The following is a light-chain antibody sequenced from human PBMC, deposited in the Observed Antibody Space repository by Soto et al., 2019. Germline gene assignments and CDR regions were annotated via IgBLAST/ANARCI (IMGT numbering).Light chain of an antibody. Sequence: QSALTQPASVSGSPGQSITISCTGTSSDVGGYNYVSWYQQHPGKAPKLMIYDVSNRPPGVSNRFSGSKSGNTASLTISGLQAEDEADYYCSSYTSSRTLYVFGTGTKVTVL. CDR1: SSDVGGYNY. J-gene: IGLJ1*01. CDR2: DVS. V-gene: IGLV2-14*01. CDR3: SSYTSSRTLYV.